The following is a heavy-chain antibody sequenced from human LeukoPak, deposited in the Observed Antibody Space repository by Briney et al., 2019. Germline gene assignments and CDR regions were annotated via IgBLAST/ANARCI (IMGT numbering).Heavy chain of an antibody. CDR2: IYHGGST. Sequence: SESLCLSCAAYGVSFSGYCWSWVRQPPGKGLEWVAEIYHGGSTHYNPSLKSRVTISVDTSKNQFSLKLSSVTAADTAVYYCARGGYYDSSGYYVGSTYFDYWGQGTQVTVSS. V-gene: IGHV4-34*01. CDR1: GVSFSGYC. CDR3: ARGGYYDSSGYYVGSTYFDY. D-gene: IGHD3-22*01. J-gene: IGHJ4*02.